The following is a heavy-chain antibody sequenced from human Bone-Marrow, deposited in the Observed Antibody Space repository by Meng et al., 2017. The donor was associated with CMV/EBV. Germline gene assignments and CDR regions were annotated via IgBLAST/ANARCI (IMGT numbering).Heavy chain of an antibody. Sequence: GSLRLSCTVSGGSISSYYWSWIRQPPGKGLEWIGYIYYSGSTNYNPSLKSRVTISVDTSKNQFSLKLSSVTAADTAVYYCARDRWVEMATTAHYYGMDVWGQGTTATVSS. J-gene: IGHJ6*02. V-gene: IGHV4-59*01. D-gene: IGHD5-24*01. CDR1: GGSISSYY. CDR2: IYYSGST. CDR3: ARDRWVEMATTAHYYGMDV.